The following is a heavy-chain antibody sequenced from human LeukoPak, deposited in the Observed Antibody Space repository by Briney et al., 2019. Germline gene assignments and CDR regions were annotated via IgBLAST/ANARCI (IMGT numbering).Heavy chain of an antibody. J-gene: IGHJ4*02. Sequence: GGSLRLSCAASGFTFSSYAMSWVRQAPGKGLEWVSAISGSGGNTYYADSVKGRFTISRDNSRTTLYLQMNSLRAEDTAMYYYARQLGYCSDGSCYFDYWGQGTLVTVSS. CDR1: GFTFSSYA. CDR3: ARQLGYCSDGSCYFDY. V-gene: IGHV3-23*01. D-gene: IGHD2-15*01. CDR2: ISGSGGNT.